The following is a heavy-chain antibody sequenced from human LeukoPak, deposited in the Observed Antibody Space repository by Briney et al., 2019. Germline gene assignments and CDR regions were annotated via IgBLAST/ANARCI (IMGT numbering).Heavy chain of an antibody. CDR2: MNPNSGNT. Sequence: GASVKVSFKASGYTFTSYDINWVRQATGQGLEWMGWMNPNSGNTGYAQKFQVRVTMTRNTSRSTAYMELSSLRSEDTAVYYCARGVVTMVRGATNYFDYWGQGTLVTVSS. V-gene: IGHV1-8*01. CDR3: ARGVVTMVRGATNYFDY. CDR1: GYTFTSYD. D-gene: IGHD3-10*01. J-gene: IGHJ4*02.